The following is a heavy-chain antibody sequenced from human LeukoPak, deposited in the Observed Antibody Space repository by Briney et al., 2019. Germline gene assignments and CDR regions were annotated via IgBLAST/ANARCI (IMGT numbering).Heavy chain of an antibody. D-gene: IGHD3-10*01. CDR2: IESNGLT. J-gene: IGHJ5*01. CDR3: AKAATYFYGSVTYDWFES. Sequence: GGSLKLSCEASGFTFSSYWMHWVRQIPGKGLMWVSRIESNGLTLYSDSVRDRFTISRDNGKNTIYLQMNSLRVDDTAIYYCAKAATYFYGSVTYDWFESWGQGTLVTVSS. CDR1: GFTFSSYW. V-gene: IGHV3-74*01.